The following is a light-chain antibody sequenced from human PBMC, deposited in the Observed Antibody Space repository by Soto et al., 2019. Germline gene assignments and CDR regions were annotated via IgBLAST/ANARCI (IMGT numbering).Light chain of an antibody. V-gene: IGLV2-11*01. J-gene: IGLJ3*02. Sequence: QSALTQPRSVSGSPGQSVTISCTGTSSDVGGYYYVSWYQQHPGKAPKLMIHDVSKRPSGVPDRFSGSKSGNTASLTISGLQAEDEGEYYCCSYAGSYTWVFGGGTKLTFL. CDR1: SSDVGGYYY. CDR3: CSYAGSYTWV. CDR2: DVS.